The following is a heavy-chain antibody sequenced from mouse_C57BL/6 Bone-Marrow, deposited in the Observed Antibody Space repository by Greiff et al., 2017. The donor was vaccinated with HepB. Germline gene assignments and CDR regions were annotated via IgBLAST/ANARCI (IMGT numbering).Heavy chain of an antibody. J-gene: IGHJ4*01. Sequence: VQLKQSGAELVRPGASVKLSCTASGFNIKDDYMHWVKQRPEQGLEWIGWIDPENGDTEHASKFQGKATITADTSSNTAYLQLSSLTSEDTAVYYCTTPLFYYGSSYYAMDYWGQGTSVTVSS. V-gene: IGHV14-4*01. CDR3: TTPLFYYGSSYYAMDY. D-gene: IGHD1-1*01. CDR2: IDPENGDT. CDR1: GFNIKDDY.